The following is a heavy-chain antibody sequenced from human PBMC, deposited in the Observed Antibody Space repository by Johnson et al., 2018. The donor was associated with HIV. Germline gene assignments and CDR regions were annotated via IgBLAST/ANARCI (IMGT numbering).Heavy chain of an antibody. CDR2: ISGSGGST. CDR1: GFTVSSNY. D-gene: IGHD1-26*01. V-gene: IGHV3-23*04. CDR3: AKKGNVGSWDLDAFDI. Sequence: VQLVESGGGLVQPGGSLRLSCAASGFTVSSNYMSWVRQAPGKGLEWVSGISGSGGSTYYADSVRGQFTISRDNSKNTLYLQMNSLRAEDTAIYYCAKKGNVGSWDLDAFDIWGQGTMVTVSS. J-gene: IGHJ3*02.